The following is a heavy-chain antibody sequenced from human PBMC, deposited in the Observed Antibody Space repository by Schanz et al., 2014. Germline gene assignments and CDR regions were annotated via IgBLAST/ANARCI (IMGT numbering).Heavy chain of an antibody. D-gene: IGHD5-12*01. CDR2: IYYNGTNK. J-gene: IGHJ6*02. V-gene: IGHV3-30*18. CDR1: GFNFSNYD. Sequence: VQLVESGGGVVRPGGSLRLSCAASGFNFSNYDIHWVRQAPGKGLEWVALIYYNGTNKYYADSVKGRFTISRDNSQNTLYLQMNTLRTEDTAVYYCAKELNRRGGQTNFYYYYGMDVWGQGTTVNVSS. CDR3: AKELNRRGGQTNFYYYYGMDV.